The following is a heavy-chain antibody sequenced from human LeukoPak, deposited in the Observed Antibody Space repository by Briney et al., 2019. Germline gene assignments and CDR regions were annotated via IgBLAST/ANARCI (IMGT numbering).Heavy chain of an antibody. CDR2: IYHSGST. CDR3: ARTGVATIKNFDY. CDR1: GYSISSGYY. J-gene: IGHJ4*02. D-gene: IGHD5-12*01. Sequence: SETLSLTCAVSGYSISSGYYWGWIRQPPGKGLEWIGSIYHSGSTYYNPSLESRVTISVDTSKNQFSLKLSSVTAADTAVYYCARTGVATIKNFDYWGQGTLVTVSS. V-gene: IGHV4-38-2*01.